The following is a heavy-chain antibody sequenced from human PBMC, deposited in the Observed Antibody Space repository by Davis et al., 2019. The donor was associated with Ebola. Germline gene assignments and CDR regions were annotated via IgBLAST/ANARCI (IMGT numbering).Heavy chain of an antibody. V-gene: IGHV3-23*01. CDR2: ISGSADST. CDR1: GFTFSDYY. CDR3: AKRRGAAVPDDFDY. D-gene: IGHD2-15*01. Sequence: GESLKISCAASGFTFSDYYMSWIRQAPGKGLEWVTAISGSADSTSYADSVKGRFTISRDKSKNTVFLQMTTLTTEDTAIYYCAKRRGAAVPDDFDYWGQGTLVTVSS. J-gene: IGHJ4*02.